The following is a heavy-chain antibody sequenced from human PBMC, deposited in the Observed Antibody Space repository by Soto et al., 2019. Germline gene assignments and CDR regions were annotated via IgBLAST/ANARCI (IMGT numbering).Heavy chain of an antibody. CDR3: ARKPPAAIQGWAYGMDV. Sequence: EVQLVQTGGGLIQPGGSLRLSCVASGFTVSTNYLSWVRQVPGKGLEWVSVLHGSGSTSYADSVKGRFTISRDNARNTFYLQMNSFRVEDTAVYYCARKPPAAIQGWAYGMDVWGQGTTVTVSS. V-gene: IGHV3-53*02. D-gene: IGHD2-2*01. J-gene: IGHJ6*02. CDR2: LHGSGST. CDR1: GFTVSTNY.